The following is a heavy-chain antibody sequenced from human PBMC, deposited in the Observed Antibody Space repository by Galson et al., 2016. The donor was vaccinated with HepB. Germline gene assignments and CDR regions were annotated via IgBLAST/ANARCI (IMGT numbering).Heavy chain of an antibody. CDR2: MHYSGSS. Sequence: SETLSLTCNVSGVSISSSYYYWGWIRQPPGKGLEWIGNMHYSGSSYYNPSLRSRVTISVGTSKNQFSLKLSSVTVAETAVFYCATSRGKGGRPFNYWGQGTLVTVPS. D-gene: IGHD3-16*01. CDR3: ATSRGKGGRPFNY. CDR1: GVSISSSYYY. V-gene: IGHV4-39*01. J-gene: IGHJ4*02.